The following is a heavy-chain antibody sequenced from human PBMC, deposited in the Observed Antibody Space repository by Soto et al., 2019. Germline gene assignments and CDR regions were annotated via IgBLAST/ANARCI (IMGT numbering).Heavy chain of an antibody. D-gene: IGHD5-12*01. CDR1: GYTFTRSG. Sequence: ASVKVSCKASGYTFTRSGISWVRQAPGPGPEWMGWISSYNGDTNYAQTFQGRVTMTTDTSTSTAYMELRSLRSDDTAVYYCAREGVAPYYYYGMDVWGQGTPVIVSS. CDR3: AREGVAPYYYYGMDV. CDR2: ISSYNGDT. J-gene: IGHJ6*02. V-gene: IGHV1-18*01.